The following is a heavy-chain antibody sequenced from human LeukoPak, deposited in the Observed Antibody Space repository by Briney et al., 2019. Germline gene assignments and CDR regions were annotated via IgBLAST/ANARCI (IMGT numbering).Heavy chain of an antibody. D-gene: IGHD2-2*02. V-gene: IGHV4-39*07. CDR1: GASISSSSYY. Sequence: KPSETLSLTCTVSGASISSSSYYWGWLRQPPGKELEWIGSIYYSGSTYYNPSLKSRVTISVDTSKNQFSLKLSSVTAADTAVCYCARQGSVISPFCSSTSCYNPFDDWGQGTLVTVSS. CDR2: IYYSGST. CDR3: ARQGSVISPFCSSTSCYNPFDD. J-gene: IGHJ4*02.